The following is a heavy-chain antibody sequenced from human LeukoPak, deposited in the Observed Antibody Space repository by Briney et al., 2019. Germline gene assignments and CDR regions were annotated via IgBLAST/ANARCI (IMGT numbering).Heavy chain of an antibody. CDR1: GGSISSGDSF. Sequence: SETLSLTCTVSGGSISSGDSFWSWIRQPAGKGLEWIGRIYTSGTTNYNPSLNNRLTLSIDTSKNQFSLNLVSVTAADTAVYYCARGTLGYCTNGVCRAFDYWGQGTLVTVSS. V-gene: IGHV4-61*02. J-gene: IGHJ4*02. CDR2: IYTSGTT. D-gene: IGHD2-8*01. CDR3: ARGTLGYCTNGVCRAFDY.